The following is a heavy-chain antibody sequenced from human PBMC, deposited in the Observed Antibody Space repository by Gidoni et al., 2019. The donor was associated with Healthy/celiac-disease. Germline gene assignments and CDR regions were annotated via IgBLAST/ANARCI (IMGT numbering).Heavy chain of an antibody. V-gene: IGHV3-64D*06. CDR2: ISSNGGST. CDR3: VKDASCSSTSCYTYYYYGMDV. CDR1: GFPFSSYA. Sequence: EVQPVESGGGLVKPGGSVRLPGSASGFPFSSYAMQWVRQAPGKGLEYVSAISSNGGSTYYADSVKGRFTISRDNSKNTLYLQMSSLRAEDTAVYYCVKDASCSSTSCYTYYYYGMDVWGQGTTVTVSS. D-gene: IGHD2-2*02. J-gene: IGHJ6*02.